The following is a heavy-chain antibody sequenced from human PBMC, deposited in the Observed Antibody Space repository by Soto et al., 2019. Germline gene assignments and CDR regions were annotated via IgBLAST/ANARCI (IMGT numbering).Heavy chain of an antibody. CDR2: IIPIFGTA. Sequence: SVKVSCKASGGTFSSYAISWVRQAPGQGLEWMGGIIPIFGTANYAQKFQGRVTITADESTSTAYMELSSLRSENTAVYYCASISSSTSHTYYYYGMDVWGQGTTVTVSS. D-gene: IGHD2-2*01. CDR1: GGTFSSYA. CDR3: ASISSSTSHTYYYYGMDV. V-gene: IGHV1-69*13. J-gene: IGHJ6*02.